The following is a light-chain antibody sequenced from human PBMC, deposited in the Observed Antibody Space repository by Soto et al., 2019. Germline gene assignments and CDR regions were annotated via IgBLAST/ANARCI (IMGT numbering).Light chain of an antibody. J-gene: IGKJ3*01. CDR2: AAS. CDR3: QKYNSAPPVT. V-gene: IGKV1-27*01. Sequence: DIQMTQSPSSLSASVGDRVTITYRASQGINNYLAWYQQKPGKVPKLLIYAASTLQSGVPSRFSGSGSGTDFTLTISSLQPEDVATYYCQKYNSAPPVTFGPGTKVDV. CDR1: QGINNY.